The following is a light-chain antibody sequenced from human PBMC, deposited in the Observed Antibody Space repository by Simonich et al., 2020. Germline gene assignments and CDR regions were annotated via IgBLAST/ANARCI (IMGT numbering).Light chain of an antibody. CDR3: QSYDSSNRV. CDR1: SGIIASNY. V-gene: IGLV6-57*03. CDR2: EDK. J-gene: IGLJ3*02. Sequence: NCMLTQPHSVSESPGKTVTISCTRSSGIIASNYGQWYQQRPGSAPTTVVYEDKQSPSGVPERFSGSIDSFFNHASLTNSGLKTEDEADYYCQSYDSSNRVFGGGTKLTVL.